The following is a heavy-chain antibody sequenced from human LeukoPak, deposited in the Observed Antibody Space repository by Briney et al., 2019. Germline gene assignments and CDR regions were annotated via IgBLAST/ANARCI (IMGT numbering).Heavy chain of an antibody. D-gene: IGHD3-9*01. CDR1: GGSISSYY. Sequence: SETLSLTCTVSGGSISSYYWSWIRQPPGKGLEWIGSIYYSGSTYYNPSLKSRVTISVDTSKNQFSLKLSSVTAADTAVYYCARQLRYFDWIVGYYYMDVWGKGTTVTVSS. CDR2: IYYSGST. V-gene: IGHV4-59*05. CDR3: ARQLRYFDWIVGYYYMDV. J-gene: IGHJ6*03.